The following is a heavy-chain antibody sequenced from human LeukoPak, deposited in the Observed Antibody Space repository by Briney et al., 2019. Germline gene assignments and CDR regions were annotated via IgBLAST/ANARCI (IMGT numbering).Heavy chain of an antibody. CDR1: GFTFTSYS. CDR3: ARDNYYDGGAFDI. Sequence: GGSLRLSCAASGFTFTSYSVNWVRQAPGKGLEWVSSISSSSSYIYCAYSVKGRFTVSRDNAKDSLYLQMNSLRAEDTAVYYCARDNYYDGGAFDIWGQGTMVTVSS. CDR2: ISSSSSYI. D-gene: IGHD3-22*01. V-gene: IGHV3-21*01. J-gene: IGHJ3*02.